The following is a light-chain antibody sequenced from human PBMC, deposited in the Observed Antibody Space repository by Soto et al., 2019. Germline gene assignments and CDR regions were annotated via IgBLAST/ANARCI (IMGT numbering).Light chain of an antibody. J-gene: IGKJ5*01. Sequence: EIVLTQSPATLSLSPGERATLYCRASQSVSSYLAWYQQKPGQAPSLLIYDASNRATGIPARFSGIGSGTDFTLPINRLEPEDFAVDDCQHYGTSPPFGQGTRREIK. CDR2: DAS. CDR3: QHYGTSPP. V-gene: IGKV3-11*01. CDR1: QSVSSY.